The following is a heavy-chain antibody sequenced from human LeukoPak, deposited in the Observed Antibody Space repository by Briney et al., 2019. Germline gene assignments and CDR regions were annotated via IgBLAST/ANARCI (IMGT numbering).Heavy chain of an antibody. CDR3: ARDRSSWYVPHAFDI. J-gene: IGHJ3*02. D-gene: IGHD6-13*01. CDR1: GFTFSSYS. V-gene: IGHV3-21*01. Sequence: KPRGSLRLSCAASGFTFSSYSMNWVRQAPGKGLEWVSSISGSATYIYYADSAKGRFTISRDNAKNSLYLQMNSLRAEDTAVYYCARDRSSWYVPHAFDIWGQGTMVIVSS. CDR2: ISGSATYI.